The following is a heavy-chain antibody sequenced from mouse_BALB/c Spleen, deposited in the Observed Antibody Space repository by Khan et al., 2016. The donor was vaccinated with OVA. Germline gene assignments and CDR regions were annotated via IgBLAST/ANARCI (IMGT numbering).Heavy chain of an antibody. V-gene: IGHV2-6-1*01. D-gene: IGHD2-10*01. CDR2: IWSDGST. CDR1: GFSLTNYG. J-gene: IGHJ4*01. Sequence: VQLQESGPGLVAPSQSLSITCTISGFSLTNYGVHWVRQPPGKGLEWLVVIWSDGSTTYNSALKSRLTIRKDYSKSQVFLKMNRLQTDDTAMYFCARQPYYHYNIMDYWGQGTSVTVSS. CDR3: ARQPYYHYNIMDY.